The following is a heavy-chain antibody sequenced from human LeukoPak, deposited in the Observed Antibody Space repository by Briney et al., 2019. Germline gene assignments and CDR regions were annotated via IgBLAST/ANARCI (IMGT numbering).Heavy chain of an antibody. CDR1: GYTFTSYY. CDR2: INPSGGST. CDR3: ARDSYYDILTGYSHGAFDI. Sequence: ASVKGSCKASGYTFTSYYMHWVRQAPGQGLEWMGIINPSGGSTSYAQKFQGRVTMTRDTSTSTVYMELSSLRSEDTAVYYCARDSYYDILTGYSHGAFDIWGQGTMVTVSS. V-gene: IGHV1-46*01. J-gene: IGHJ3*02. D-gene: IGHD3-9*01.